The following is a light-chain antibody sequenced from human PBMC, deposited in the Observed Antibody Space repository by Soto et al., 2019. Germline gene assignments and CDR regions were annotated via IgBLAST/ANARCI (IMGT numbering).Light chain of an antibody. CDR3: ATWDRSLSVYVL. J-gene: IGLJ2*01. V-gene: IGLV1-51*01. Sequence: QSVLTQPPSVSAAPGQKVTISCSGSSSNVGSNYVSWYQQLPGTAPKLLIYDNNKRPSGIPDRFSGSKSGTSATLDITVLQTGDEADYYCATWDRSLSVYVLFGGGTKLTVL. CDR2: DNN. CDR1: SSNVGSNY.